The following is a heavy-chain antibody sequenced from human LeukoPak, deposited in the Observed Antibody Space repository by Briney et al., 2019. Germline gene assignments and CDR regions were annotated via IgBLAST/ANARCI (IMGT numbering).Heavy chain of an antibody. CDR1: GGSFSGYY. Sequence: SETLSLTCAVYGGSFSGYYWSWIRQPPGKGLEWIGEINHSGSTNYNPSLKSRVTISVDTSKNQFSLKLSSVTAADTAVYYCAREEYYDSSGYYFNWFDPWGQGTLVTVSS. D-gene: IGHD3-22*01. CDR2: INHSGST. CDR3: AREEYYDSSGYYFNWFDP. V-gene: IGHV4-34*01. J-gene: IGHJ5*02.